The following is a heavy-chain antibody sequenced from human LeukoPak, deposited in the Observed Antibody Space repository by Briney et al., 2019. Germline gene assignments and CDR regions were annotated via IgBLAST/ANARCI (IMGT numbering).Heavy chain of an antibody. CDR3: ARDRQLHYFDY. Sequence: GRSLRLSCAASGFTFSSYGMHWVRQAPGKGLEWVAVIWYDGSNKYYADSVKGRFTISRGSSKNTLYLQMNSLRAEDTGVYYCARDRQLHYFDYWGQGTLVTVSS. CDR1: GFTFSSYG. V-gene: IGHV3-33*01. J-gene: IGHJ4*02. D-gene: IGHD2-2*01. CDR2: IWYDGSNK.